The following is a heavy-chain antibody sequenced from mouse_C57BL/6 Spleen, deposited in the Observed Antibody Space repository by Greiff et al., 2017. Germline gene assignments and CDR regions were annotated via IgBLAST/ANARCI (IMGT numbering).Heavy chain of an antibody. CDR1: GYTFTSYW. Sequence: QVQLQQPGAELVMPGASVKLSCKASGYTFTSYWMHWVKQRHGQGLEWIGEIDPSDSYTNYNQKFKGKSTLTVDKSSSTAYMQLSSLTSEDSAVYYWATDPWFAYWGQGTLVTVSA. D-gene: IGHD3-1*01. CDR2: IDPSDSYT. V-gene: IGHV1-69*01. CDR3: ATDPWFAY. J-gene: IGHJ3*01.